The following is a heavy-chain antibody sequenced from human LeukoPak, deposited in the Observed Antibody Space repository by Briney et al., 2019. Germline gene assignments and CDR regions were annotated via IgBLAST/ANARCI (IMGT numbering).Heavy chain of an antibody. D-gene: IGHD3-10*01. CDR2: ISGSGGTT. CDR3: ARDASRPDYYGSGSAYYFDY. J-gene: IGHJ4*02. Sequence: PGGSLRLSCAASGFTFSSYSMNWVRQAPGKGLEWVSAISGSGGTTYYADSVKGRFTISRENSKDTLYLQMNSLRADDTAVYYCARDASRPDYYGSGSAYYFDYWGQGTLATVSS. CDR1: GFTFSSYS. V-gene: IGHV3-23*01.